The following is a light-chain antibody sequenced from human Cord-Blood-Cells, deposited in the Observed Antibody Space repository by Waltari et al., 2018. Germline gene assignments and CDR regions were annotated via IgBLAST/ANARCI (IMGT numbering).Light chain of an antibody. CDR2: DDS. J-gene: IGLJ1*01. CDR3: QVWDSSSDHPV. Sequence: SYVLTQPPSVSVAPGQTARITCGGNTIGSKSVPGYQQKPGQAPVLVVYDDSDRPSGIPERFSGSNSGNTATLTISRVEAGDEADYYCQVWDSSSDHPVFGTGTKVTVL. V-gene: IGLV3-21*02. CDR1: TIGSKS.